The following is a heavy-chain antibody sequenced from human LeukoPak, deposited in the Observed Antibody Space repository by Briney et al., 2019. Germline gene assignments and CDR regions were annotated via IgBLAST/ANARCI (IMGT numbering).Heavy chain of an antibody. J-gene: IGHJ3*02. CDR3: ARPPTRYEGYAFDI. D-gene: IGHD5-12*01. CDR2: INSDGSST. V-gene: IGHV3-74*01. Sequence: PGGSLRLSCAASGFTFSSYWMHWVRQAPGKGLVRVSRINSDGSSTSYADSVKGRFTISRDNAKNTLYLQMNSLRAEDTAVYYCARPPTRYEGYAFDIWGQGTMVTVSS. CDR1: GFTFSSYW.